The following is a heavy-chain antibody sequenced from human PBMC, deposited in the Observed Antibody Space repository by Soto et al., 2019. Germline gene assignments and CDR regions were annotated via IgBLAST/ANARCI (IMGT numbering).Heavy chain of an antibody. Sequence: SEILSLTCTVSGGSINDDKYYWGWIRQPPGKGLEWIGSVYYSGASSYNPSLESRVTMSVDTSKKQLSLRLRSVTAADTAVYYCARQQGYDILTGYYYYYGMDVWGQGTTVTVS. CDR1: GGSINDDKYY. D-gene: IGHD3-9*01. CDR2: VYYSGAS. CDR3: ARQQGYDILTGYYYYYGMDV. V-gene: IGHV4-39*01. J-gene: IGHJ6*02.